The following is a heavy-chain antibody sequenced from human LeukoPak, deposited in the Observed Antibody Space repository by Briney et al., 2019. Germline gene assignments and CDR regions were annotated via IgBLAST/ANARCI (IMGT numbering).Heavy chain of an antibody. V-gene: IGHV4-4*07. CDR3: ARGAMVTATLMFDS. Sequence: SETLSLTCTASGGSISSYYWSWIRQPAGKGLEWIGRIYTSGSTNYNPSLKSRVTMSVDTSKNQFSLKLTSVTAADTAVYYCARGAMVTATLMFDSWGQGTLVTVSS. CDR1: GGSISSYY. CDR2: IYTSGST. J-gene: IGHJ4*02. D-gene: IGHD2-21*02.